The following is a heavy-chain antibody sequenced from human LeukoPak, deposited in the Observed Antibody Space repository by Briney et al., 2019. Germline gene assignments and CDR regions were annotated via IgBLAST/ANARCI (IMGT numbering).Heavy chain of an antibody. D-gene: IGHD5-12*01. Sequence: PSETLSLTCAVFGGSFSSYYWSWIRQHPGKGLEWIGYIYYSGSTYYNPSLKSRVTISVDTSKNQFSLKLSSVTAADTAVYYGAREPVATWYHDYWGQGTLVTVSS. V-gene: IGHV4-31*11. CDR1: GGSFSSYY. J-gene: IGHJ4*02. CDR3: AREPVATWYHDY. CDR2: IYYSGST.